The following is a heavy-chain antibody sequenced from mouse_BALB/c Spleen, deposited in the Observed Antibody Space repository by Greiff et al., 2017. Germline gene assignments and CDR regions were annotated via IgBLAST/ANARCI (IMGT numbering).Heavy chain of an antibody. CDR2: ISSGGGST. D-gene: IGHD2-10*02. CDR3: ARRGGYGNYFAY. J-gene: IGHJ3*01. V-gene: IGHV5-12-1*01. Sequence: EVMLVESGGGLVKPGGFLKLSCAASGFAFSSYDMSWVRQTPEKRLEWVAYISSGGGSTYYPDTVKGRFTISRDNAKNTLYLQMSSLKSEDTAMYYCARRGGYGNYFAYWGQGTLVTVSA. CDR1: GFAFSSYD.